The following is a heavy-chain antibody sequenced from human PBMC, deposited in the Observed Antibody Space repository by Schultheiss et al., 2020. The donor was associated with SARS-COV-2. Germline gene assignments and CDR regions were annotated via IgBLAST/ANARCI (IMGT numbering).Heavy chain of an antibody. CDR3: AREGYCTNGVCSYFDY. D-gene: IGHD2-8*01. CDR1: GFTFSSYS. V-gene: IGHV3-72*01. Sequence: GGSLRLSCAASGFTFSSYSMNWVRQAPGKGLEWVGRTRNKANSYTTEYAASVKGRFTISRDDSKNSLYLQMNSLKTEDTAVYYCAREGYCTNGVCSYFDYWGQGTLVTVSS. CDR2: TRNKANSYTT. J-gene: IGHJ4*02.